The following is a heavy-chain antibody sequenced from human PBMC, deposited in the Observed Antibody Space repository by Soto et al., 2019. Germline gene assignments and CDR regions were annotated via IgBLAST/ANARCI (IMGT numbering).Heavy chain of an antibody. CDR3: ARDHYGSGSFYNWYFDV. CDR2: IYYSGST. Sequence: PSETLSLTCTVSGGSISSDDYYWSWIRQPPGKGLEWIGYIYYSGSTDYNPSLKSRVTISIDTSKNQFSLKLSSVTAADTAVYYCARDHYGSGSFYNWYFDVWGRGTLVTVSS. D-gene: IGHD3-10*01. V-gene: IGHV4-30-4*01. CDR1: GGSISSDDYY. J-gene: IGHJ2*01.